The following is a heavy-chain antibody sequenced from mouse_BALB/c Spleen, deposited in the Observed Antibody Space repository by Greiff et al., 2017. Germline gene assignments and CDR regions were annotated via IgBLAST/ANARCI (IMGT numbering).Heavy chain of an antibody. CDR3: ARWGPYDFDY. J-gene: IGHJ2*01. CDR1: GYSFTSYV. V-gene: IGHV1-14*01. D-gene: IGHD1-1*01. CDR2: IYPYSVGT. Sequence: QLQQSGPELVKPGASVKMSCQASGYSFTSYVMHWVKQKPGQGLDWIGYIYPYSVGTKYTEQFNGKATLTSDKSSSTAYLELSSLTSEDSAVYYCARWGPYDFDYWGQGTTRTVSS.